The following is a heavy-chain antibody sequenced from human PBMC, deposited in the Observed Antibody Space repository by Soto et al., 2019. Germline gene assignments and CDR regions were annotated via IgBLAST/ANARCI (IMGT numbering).Heavy chain of an antibody. D-gene: IGHD3-3*01. CDR1: GFNFREYA. J-gene: IGHJ5*02. V-gene: IGHV3-30*18. CDR2: ISFEGSNK. Sequence: GGSLRISFAASGFNFREYAMHWVRQSPGKVLEWLAFISFEGSNKYSAKSVKGRFTIYRDNSKNTLYLQMNNLRPEDTAVYYCAKDWATLLDGLFFKSWGQGTPVNDSS. CDR3: AKDWATLLDGLFFKS.